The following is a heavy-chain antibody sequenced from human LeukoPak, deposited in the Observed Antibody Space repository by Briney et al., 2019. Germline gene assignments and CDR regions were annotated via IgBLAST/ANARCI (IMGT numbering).Heavy chain of an antibody. J-gene: IGHJ5*02. D-gene: IGHD2-2*01. CDR3: ARHAPAGWFDP. CDR2: IYTSGST. Sequence: SETLSLTCTVSGGSISSYYWSWIRQPPGKGLEWIGYIYTSGSTNYNPSLKSRVTISVDTSKNQFSLKLSSVTAADTAVYYCARHAPAGWFDPWSQGTLVTVSS. CDR1: GGSISSYY. V-gene: IGHV4-4*09.